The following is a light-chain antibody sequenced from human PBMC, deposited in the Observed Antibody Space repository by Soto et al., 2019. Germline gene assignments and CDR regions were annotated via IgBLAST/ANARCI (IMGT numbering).Light chain of an antibody. Sequence: DIVWTQSPATLSLSPGERATLSCRASQSVSSYLAWYQQKPCQAPRLLIYDASNRATGIPARFSGSGSGTDFTPTISSLEPEDFAVYYCQQRSNWPTWTFGQGTKVEIK. V-gene: IGKV3-11*01. CDR1: QSVSSY. J-gene: IGKJ1*01. CDR2: DAS. CDR3: QQRSNWPTWT.